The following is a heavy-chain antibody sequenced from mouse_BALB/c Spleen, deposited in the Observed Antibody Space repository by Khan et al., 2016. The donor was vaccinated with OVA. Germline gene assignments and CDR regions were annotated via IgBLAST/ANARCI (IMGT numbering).Heavy chain of an antibody. V-gene: IGHV1-4*01. J-gene: IGHJ4*01. CDR2: INPRSGYT. CDR1: GYTFTSNT. D-gene: IGHD2-14*01. Sequence: QVQLKQSGAALARPGASVRMSCKASGYTFTSNTMHWIKQRPGQGLEWIGYINPRSGYTNYNQNFKDKATLTADKSSSTAYMQLSSLTSEDSAVYYCARRTTGYTMDSWGQGTSVTVSS. CDR3: ARRTTGYTMDS.